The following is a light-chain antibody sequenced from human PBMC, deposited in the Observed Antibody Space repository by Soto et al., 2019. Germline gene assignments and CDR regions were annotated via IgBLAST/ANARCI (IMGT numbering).Light chain of an antibody. CDR3: SSYTTYTTVI. Sequence: QSALTQPASVSGSPGQSITISCTGTNSDVGAHNLVSWYQHHPGKAPRLMIYGVTNRPSGVSNRFSGSKSGNTASLTISGLQAEDEADYYCSSYTTYTTVIFGGGTKLTVL. CDR1: NSDVGAHNL. V-gene: IGLV2-14*01. CDR2: GVT. J-gene: IGLJ2*01.